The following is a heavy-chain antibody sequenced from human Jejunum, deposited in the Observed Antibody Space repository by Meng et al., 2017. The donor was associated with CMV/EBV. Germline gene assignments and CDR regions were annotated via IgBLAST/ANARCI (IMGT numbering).Heavy chain of an antibody. CDR3: ARTQDCSTTSCYTGFDP. V-gene: IGHV4-30-4*08. J-gene: IGHJ5*02. CDR1: ISSGDYY. D-gene: IGHD2-2*01. CDR2: IKYSGRA. Sequence: ISSGDYYWSWIRQPPGKGLEWIGFIKYSGRAYYNPSLNSRVTISLDTSENHFSLRLSSVTAADTAVYYCARTQDCSTTSCYTGFDPWGQGTLVTVSS.